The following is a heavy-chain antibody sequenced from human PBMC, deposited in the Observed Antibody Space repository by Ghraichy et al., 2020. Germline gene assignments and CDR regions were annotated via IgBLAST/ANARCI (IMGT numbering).Heavy chain of an antibody. CDR1: GGSISSYY. V-gene: IGHV4-59*01. D-gene: IGHD3-10*01. CDR2: IYYSGST. J-gene: IGHJ6*03. Sequence: SETLSLTCTVSGGSISSYYWSWIRQPPGKGLEWIGYIYYSGSTNYNPSLKSRVTISVDTSKNQFSLKLSSVTAADTAVYYCARDGNYYGSGSYYYYYYMDVWGKGTTVTVSS. CDR3: ARDGNYYGSGSYYYYYYMDV.